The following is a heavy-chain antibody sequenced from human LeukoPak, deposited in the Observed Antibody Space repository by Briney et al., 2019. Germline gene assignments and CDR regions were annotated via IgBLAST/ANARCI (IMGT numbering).Heavy chain of an antibody. V-gene: IGHV3-53*01. CDR3: ATWFGELLSDYFDY. Sequence: GGSLRLSCAASGFTVGSNYMSWVRQAPGKGLEWVSVIYSGGSTYYADSVKGRFTISRDNSKNTLYLQMNSLRAEDTAVYYCATWFGELLSDYFDYWGQGTLVTVSS. CDR1: GFTVGSNY. CDR2: IYSGGST. J-gene: IGHJ4*02. D-gene: IGHD3-10*01.